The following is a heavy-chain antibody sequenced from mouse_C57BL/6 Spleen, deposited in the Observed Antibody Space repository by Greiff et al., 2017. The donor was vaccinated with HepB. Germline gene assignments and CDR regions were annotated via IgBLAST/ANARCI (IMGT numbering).Heavy chain of an antibody. Sequence: EVKLQESGPGLVKPSQSLSLTCSVTGYSITSGYYWNWIRQFPGNKLEWMGYISYDGSNNYNPSLKNRISITRDTSKNQFFLKLNSVTTEDTATYYCASYGNYGYAMDYWGQGTSVTVSS. V-gene: IGHV3-6*01. CDR1: GYSITSGYY. CDR3: ASYGNYGYAMDY. D-gene: IGHD2-1*01. J-gene: IGHJ4*01. CDR2: ISYDGSN.